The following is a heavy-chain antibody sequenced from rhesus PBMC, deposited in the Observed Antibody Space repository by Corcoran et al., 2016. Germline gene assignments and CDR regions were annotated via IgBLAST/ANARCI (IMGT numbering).Heavy chain of an antibody. Sequence: QVQLQESGPGLVKPSETLSLTCAVSGGSISGGYDWSWIRQPPGKGLGWIGYNYGSSGSTNDNPSLKNRVTISKDTSKNQFSRKLSSVTAADTAVYYCARRPGRNFDYWGQGVLVTVSS. V-gene: IGHV4-76*01. CDR3: ARRPGRNFDY. CDR2: NYGSSGST. J-gene: IGHJ4*01. D-gene: IGHD2-21*01. CDR1: GGSISGGYD.